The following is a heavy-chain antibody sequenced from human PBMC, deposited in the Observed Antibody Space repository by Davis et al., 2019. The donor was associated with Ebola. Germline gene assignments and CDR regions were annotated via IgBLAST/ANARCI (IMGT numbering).Heavy chain of an antibody. D-gene: IGHD2-2*02. J-gene: IGHJ4*02. V-gene: IGHV4-34*01. CDR1: GGSFSGYY. CDR3: ARKCSSTSCHNY. Sequence: PSETLSLTCAVYGGSFSGYYWSWIRQPPGKGLEWIGEINHSGSTNYNPSLKSRVTISVDTSKNQFSLKLTSVTAADTAVYYCARKCSSTSCHNYWGQGTLVTVSS. CDR2: INHSGST.